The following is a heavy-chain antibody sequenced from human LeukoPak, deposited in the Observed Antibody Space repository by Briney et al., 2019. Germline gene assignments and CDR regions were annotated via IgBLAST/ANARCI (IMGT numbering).Heavy chain of an antibody. CDR3: ARHRRITMLAVVTYSHYYSLDV. V-gene: IGHV4-38-2*02. Sequence: PSETLSLTCTVSGYSISSGYYWGWIRQPPGKGLGWIGSMYHRGSTNYSPCLKSRVTISVDTSKNQFSLKLSPLTAADTAVYYCARHRRITMLAVVTYSHYYSLDVWGKGTTVTISS. J-gene: IGHJ6*03. D-gene: IGHD3-22*01. CDR2: MYHRGST. CDR1: GYSISSGYY.